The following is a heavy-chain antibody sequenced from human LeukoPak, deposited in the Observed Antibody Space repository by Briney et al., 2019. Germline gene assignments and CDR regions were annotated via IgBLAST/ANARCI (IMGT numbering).Heavy chain of an antibody. CDR1: GFVFSSYW. CDR3: ARAVTSTEGY. J-gene: IGHJ4*02. CDR2: INEGGSGK. D-gene: IGHD4-17*01. V-gene: IGHV3-7*03. Sequence: PGGSLRLSCAASGFVFSSYWMTWVRQAPGKGLEWVASINEGGSGKYYVDSVKGRFTISRDNAQKSLYLEMHSLGAEDTAVYYCARAVTSTEGYWGQGTLVTVSS.